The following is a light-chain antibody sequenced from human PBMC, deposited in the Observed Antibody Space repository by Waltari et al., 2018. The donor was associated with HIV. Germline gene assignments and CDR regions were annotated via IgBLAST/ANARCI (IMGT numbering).Light chain of an antibody. Sequence: QSALTQPASVSGSPGQSITISCTGTSSDVGGYAYVSRYQQHPGKAPKLIIYEVSYRPSGSSHRFSASKSGNTASLTISGLQAEDEADYYCSSYTSSNTLVFGGGTKLTVL. J-gene: IGLJ3*02. CDR2: EVS. V-gene: IGLV2-14*03. CDR1: SSDVGGYAY. CDR3: SSYTSSNTLV.